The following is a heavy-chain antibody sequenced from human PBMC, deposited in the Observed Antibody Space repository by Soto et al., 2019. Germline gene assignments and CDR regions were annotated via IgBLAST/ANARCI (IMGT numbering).Heavy chain of an antibody. Sequence: SETLSLTCTVSGGSIRTTTYYWGWIRQPPGKGLEWIGTIYFSGSTYYSPSLKSRVTISVDTSKNQFSLQLSSVTAADTAVYYCAEISFYYYYMDVWGKGTTVTVSS. V-gene: IGHV4-39*01. CDR1: GGSIRTTTYY. CDR3: AEISFYYYYMDV. J-gene: IGHJ6*03. CDR2: IYFSGST.